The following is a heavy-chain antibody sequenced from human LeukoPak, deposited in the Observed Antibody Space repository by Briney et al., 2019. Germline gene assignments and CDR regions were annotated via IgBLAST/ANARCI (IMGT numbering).Heavy chain of an antibody. CDR3: ARVVKGAVDY. V-gene: IGHV3-7*01. CDR2: IDKEGSDK. CDR1: GFTFSRYG. Sequence: GGSLRLSCAASGFTFSRYGMHWVRQAPGKGLEGVANIDKEGSDKYYVDSVKGRFTISRDNAKASLFLHMNSLTAGDTAVYYCARVVKGAVDYWGQGTLVTVSS. D-gene: IGHD1-26*01. J-gene: IGHJ4*02.